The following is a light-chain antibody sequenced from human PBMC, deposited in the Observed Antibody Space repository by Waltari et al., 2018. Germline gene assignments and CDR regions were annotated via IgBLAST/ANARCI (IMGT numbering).Light chain of an antibody. CDR2: YDS. Sequence: YVVTQPPSVSVAPGKTARLTCGGENIESKSVNWYQQKPGQAPVLVMFYDSDRPPGIPERFSGSNSGNTATLTISWVEAGDEADYHCQVWDDTNNSGVFGGGTKLNVL. V-gene: IGLV3-21*04. CDR3: QVWDDTNNSGV. CDR1: NIESKS. J-gene: IGLJ3*02.